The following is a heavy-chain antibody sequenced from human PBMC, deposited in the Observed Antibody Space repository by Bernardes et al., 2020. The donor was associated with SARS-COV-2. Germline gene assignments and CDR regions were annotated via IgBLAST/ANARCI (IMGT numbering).Heavy chain of an antibody. CDR2: INPSGGST. CDR1: GYTFTSYY. J-gene: IGHJ4*02. D-gene: IGHD7-27*01. CDR3: VRAGDQYFDS. Sequence: ASVKVSCKASGYTFTSYYMHWVRQAPGQGLEGMGIINPSGGSTRYAEKFQGRVTMTRDTSTSTVYMELSALRSEDTAVYYCVRAGDQYFDSWGQGTPVTVSS. V-gene: IGHV1-46*01.